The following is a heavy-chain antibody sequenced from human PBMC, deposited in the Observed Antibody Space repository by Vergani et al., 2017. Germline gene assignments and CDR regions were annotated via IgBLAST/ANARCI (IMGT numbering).Heavy chain of an antibody. J-gene: IGHJ5*02. Sequence: QVQLVQSGAEVKKPGSSVKVSCKASGGTFSSYTISWVRQAPGQGLEWMGRIIPILGIANYAQKFQGRVTITADKSTSTAYMELSSLRSEDTAVYYCARVGGDGATDLDYGWFDPWGQGTLVTVSS. CDR2: IIPILGIA. CDR3: ARVGGDGATDLDYGWFDP. D-gene: IGHD1-26*01. CDR1: GGTFSSYT. V-gene: IGHV1-69*02.